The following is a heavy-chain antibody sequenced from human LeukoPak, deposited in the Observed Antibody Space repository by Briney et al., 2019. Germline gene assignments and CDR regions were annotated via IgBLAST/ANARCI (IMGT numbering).Heavy chain of an antibody. J-gene: IGHJ4*02. CDR1: GGSITSSSSY. CDR2: IYYSGLT. CDR3: ASGTFDDYGDYDRGDYFDH. D-gene: IGHD4-17*01. V-gene: IGHV4-39*02. Sequence: PSETLSLTCTVSGGSITSSSSYWGWVRQPPGKGPEWIGSIYYSGLTYDNPSLKSRVSISVDPAKNHFSLKVTSVTAADTAVHYCASGTFDDYGDYDRGDYFDHWGQGTLVTVSS.